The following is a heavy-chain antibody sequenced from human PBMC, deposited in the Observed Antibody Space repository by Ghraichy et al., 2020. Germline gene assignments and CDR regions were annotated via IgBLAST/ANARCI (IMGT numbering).Heavy chain of an antibody. V-gene: IGHV1-69*13. CDR3: ARDLRRYSYGCFGLVCYYYYGMDV. CDR1: GGTFSSYA. CDR2: IIPIFGTA. D-gene: IGHD5-18*01. Sequence: SVKVSCKASGGTFSSYAISWARQAPGQGLEWMGGIIPIFGTANYAQKFQGRVTITADESTSTAYMELSSLRSEDTAVYYCARDLRRYSYGCFGLVCYYYYGMDVWGQGTTVTVSS. J-gene: IGHJ6*02.